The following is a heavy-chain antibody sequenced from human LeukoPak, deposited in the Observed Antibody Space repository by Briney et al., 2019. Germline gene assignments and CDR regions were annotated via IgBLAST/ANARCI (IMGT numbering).Heavy chain of an antibody. J-gene: IGHJ4*02. CDR2: INWKGGST. D-gene: IGHD2-8*02. CDR1: GFIFDDYG. CDR3: ATYRQVLLPFES. V-gene: IGHV3-20*04. Sequence: GGSLRLSCAASGFIFDDYGMSWVRQAPGKGLEWVSGINWKGGSTGYADSVKGRFTISRDNAKNSLYLQMNSLRAEDTAVYYCATYRQVLLPFESWGQGTLVTVSS.